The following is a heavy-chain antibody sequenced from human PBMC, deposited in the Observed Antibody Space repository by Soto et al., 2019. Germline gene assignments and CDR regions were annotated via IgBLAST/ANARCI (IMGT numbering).Heavy chain of an antibody. V-gene: IGHV3-74*01. Sequence: EVQLAESGGGLVQPGGSLRLSCAASGFIFNSHWMHWVRQAPGKGLVWVARINSGGSRTNYADSVKGRFTISRVNATHTLYLDMNSLRVEDTARHYSARGICSGDTCFFGSTHWGQGTLVSVAS. D-gene: IGHD2-21*02. CDR3: ARGICSGDTCFFGSTH. CDR2: INSGGSRT. CDR1: GFIFNSHW. J-gene: IGHJ4*02.